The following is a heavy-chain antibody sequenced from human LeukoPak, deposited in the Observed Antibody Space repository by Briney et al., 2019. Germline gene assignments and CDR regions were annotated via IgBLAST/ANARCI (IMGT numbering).Heavy chain of an antibody. D-gene: IGHD6-13*01. CDR2: IYTSGST. CDR1: GGSISSGSYY. V-gene: IGHV4-61*02. CDR3: ARVRQHHPYYYYGMDV. Sequence: SETLSLTCTVSGGSISSGSYYWSWIRQPAGKGLEWIGRIYTSGSTNYNPSLKSRVTISVDTSKNQFSLKLSSVTAADTAVYYCARVRQHHPYYYYGMDVWGQGTTVTVSS. J-gene: IGHJ6*02.